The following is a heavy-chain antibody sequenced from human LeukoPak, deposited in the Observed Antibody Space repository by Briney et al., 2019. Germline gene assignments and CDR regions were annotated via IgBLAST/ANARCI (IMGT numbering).Heavy chain of an antibody. CDR1: GFTFSSYA. CDR3: ARGPTNGQAFDY. Sequence: SGGSLRLSCAASGFTFSSYAMHWVRQAPGKGLEWVASIREDRSEKTSVDSVKGRFTISRDNARNSLYLQMDSLRAEDTAVYYCARGPTNGQAFDYWGQGTLVSVSS. J-gene: IGHJ4*02. V-gene: IGHV3-7*01. CDR2: IREDRSEK. D-gene: IGHD2-8*01.